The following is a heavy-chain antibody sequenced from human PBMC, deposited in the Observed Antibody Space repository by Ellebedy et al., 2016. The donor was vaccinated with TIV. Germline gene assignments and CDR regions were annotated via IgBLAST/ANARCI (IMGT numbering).Heavy chain of an antibody. CDR1: GYTFTSYG. V-gene: IGHV1-18*01. CDR2: ISAYNGNT. Sequence: ASVKVSCKASGYTFTSYGISWVRQAPGQGLEWMGWISAYNGNTNYAQKLQGRVTMTTDTSTSTAHMELRSLRSDDTAVYYCARLNYYDSSGYYYFDYWGQGTLVTVSS. CDR3: ARLNYYDSSGYYYFDY. D-gene: IGHD3-22*01. J-gene: IGHJ4*02.